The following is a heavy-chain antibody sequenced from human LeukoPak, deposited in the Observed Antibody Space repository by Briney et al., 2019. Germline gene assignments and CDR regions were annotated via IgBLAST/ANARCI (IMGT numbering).Heavy chain of an antibody. D-gene: IGHD1-26*01. CDR2: IRGNGDRT. J-gene: IGHJ4*02. CDR1: GFTFTTNA. CDR3: AKWDRDLYYFDY. Sequence: GGSLRLSCSASGFTFTTNAMTWVRQAPGKGLEWVSTIRGNGDRTHYAGSVKGRFTISRDNSKSTLYVQMNSLRAEDASIYYCAKWDRDLYYFDYWGQGTLVTVSS. V-gene: IGHV3-23*01.